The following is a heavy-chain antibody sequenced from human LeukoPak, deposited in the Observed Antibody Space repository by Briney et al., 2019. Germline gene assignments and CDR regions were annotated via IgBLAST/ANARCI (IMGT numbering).Heavy chain of an antibody. D-gene: IGHD2-8*01. CDR2: ISGSGGST. CDR1: GFIFSSYA. V-gene: IGHV3-23*01. J-gene: IGHJ4*02. CDR3: AKDRPCINDVCHGDFDY. Sequence: GGSLRLSCAASGFIFSSYAMSWVRQAPGKGLEWVSTISGSGGSTYYADSVKGRFTISRDNSKNTGYLQMNSLRAEDTAVYYCAKDRPCINDVCHGDFDYWGQGTLVTVSS.